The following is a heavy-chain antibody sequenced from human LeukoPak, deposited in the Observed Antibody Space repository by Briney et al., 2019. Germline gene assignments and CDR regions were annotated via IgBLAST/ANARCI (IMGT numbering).Heavy chain of an antibody. CDR1: GASVSGGSFSDPYY. V-gene: IGHV4-34*01. D-gene: IGHD3-10*01. Sequence: PSETLSLTCTVSGASVSGGSFSDPYYWTWVRRPPGNRLEWIGEINHGGTTNYRPSLKSRVTISLDTSKTQFSLRLSSVTAADTAVYYCASGNHMSGRYHDWGQGTLVTVSS. CDR2: INHGGTT. CDR3: ASGNHMSGRYHD. J-gene: IGHJ4*02.